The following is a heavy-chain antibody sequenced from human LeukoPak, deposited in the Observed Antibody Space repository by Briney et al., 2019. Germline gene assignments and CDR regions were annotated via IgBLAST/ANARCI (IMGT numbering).Heavy chain of an antibody. V-gene: IGHV1-69*04. CDR3: AREAVVVAAMGPYYYYYGMDV. D-gene: IGHD2-15*01. Sequence: ASVKVPCKASGGTFSSYAISWVRQAPGQGLEWMGRIIPILGIANYAQKFQGRVTITADKSTSTAYMELSSLRSEDTAVYYCAREAVVVAAMGPYYYYYGMDVWGQGTTVTVSS. CDR1: GGTFSSYA. CDR2: IIPILGIA. J-gene: IGHJ6*02.